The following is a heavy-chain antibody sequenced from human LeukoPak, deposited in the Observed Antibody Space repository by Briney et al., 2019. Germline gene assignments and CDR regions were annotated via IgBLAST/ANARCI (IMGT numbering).Heavy chain of an antibody. CDR1: GGSFSGYY. Sequence: SETLSLTCAVYGGSFSGYYWSWIRQPPGKGLEWIGEINHSGSTNHNPSLKSRVTISVDTSKNQFSLKLSSVTAADTAVYYCARQLWGYYDSSGSLDYWGQGTLVTVSS. CDR3: ARQLWGYYDSSGSLDY. J-gene: IGHJ4*02. CDR2: INHSGST. D-gene: IGHD3-22*01. V-gene: IGHV4-34*01.